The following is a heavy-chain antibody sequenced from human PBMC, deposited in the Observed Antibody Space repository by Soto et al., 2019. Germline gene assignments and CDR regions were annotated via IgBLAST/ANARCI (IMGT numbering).Heavy chain of an antibody. CDR1: RYIFTAYF. CDR2: INPNNGAT. CDR3: ASNDPGARFDH. J-gene: IGHJ5*02. V-gene: IGHV1-2*02. D-gene: IGHD1-1*01. Sequence: QVQLVQSGAEVKKPGASVKVSCKAPRYIFTAYFMHWVRQAPGQGLEWMGWINPNNGATQYGLSFQGRVTMTRDTSISTDYMDLSSPRSDDTAVYYCASNDPGARFDHWGQGTLVIVSS.